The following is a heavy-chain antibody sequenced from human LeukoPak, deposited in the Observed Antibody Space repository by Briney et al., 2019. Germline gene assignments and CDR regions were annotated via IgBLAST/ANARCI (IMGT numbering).Heavy chain of an antibody. CDR1: GGSISSGSYY. CDR3: ARGAYYYGSGSYYLDY. Sequence: SETLSLTCTVSGGSISSGSYYWRWLRQHPGKGLEWLGYIYYSGTTFYNSSLKSRVTLSVDTSKNQFSLRLTSVTAADTAVYYCARGAYYYGSGSYYLDYWGQGTLVTVSS. CDR2: IYYSGTT. J-gene: IGHJ4*02. D-gene: IGHD3-10*01. V-gene: IGHV4-31*03.